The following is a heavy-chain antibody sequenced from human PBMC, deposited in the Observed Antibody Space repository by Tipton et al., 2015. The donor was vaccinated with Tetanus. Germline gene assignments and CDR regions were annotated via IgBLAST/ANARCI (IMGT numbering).Heavy chain of an antibody. CDR2: IFHSGST. Sequence: TLSLNCTVSGGSTHGFYWTWIRQPPGKGLEWIAYIFHSGSTNYSPSLKSRVAISMDTSKNQIALKLSSVTAADTAVYYCASRSYCSSSRCFDAFDLWGQGTMVTVSS. J-gene: IGHJ3*01. D-gene: IGHD2-2*01. V-gene: IGHV4-59*07. CDR3: ASRSYCSSSRCFDAFDL. CDR1: GGSTHGFY.